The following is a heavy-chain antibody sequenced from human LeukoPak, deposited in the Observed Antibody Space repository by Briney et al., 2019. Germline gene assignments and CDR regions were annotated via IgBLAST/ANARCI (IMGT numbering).Heavy chain of an antibody. CDR1: GFSVSSSY. D-gene: IGHD3-9*01. Sequence: PGGSLRLSCAASGFSVSSSYMTWVRQAPGKGLEWVSVLYSGGSTYYADSVKGRFTISRDNSKNTLYLQMNSLRAEDTAVYYCAKVARYFDWLLRSDDAFDIWGQGTMVTVSS. V-gene: IGHV3-53*01. CDR3: AKVARYFDWLLRSDDAFDI. CDR2: LYSGGST. J-gene: IGHJ3*02.